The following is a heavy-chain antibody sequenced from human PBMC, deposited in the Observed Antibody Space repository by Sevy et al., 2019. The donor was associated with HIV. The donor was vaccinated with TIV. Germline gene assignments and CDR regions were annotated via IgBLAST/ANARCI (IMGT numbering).Heavy chain of an antibody. Sequence: ASVKVSCKASGYTFTGYYMHWVRQAPGQVLEWIGWINPNSGGTKYAQKFQGRVTMTRDTSISTAYMELSRLRSDDTAVYYCAKERVYCSGGTCKPGGWFDPWGQGTLVTVSS. J-gene: IGHJ5*02. CDR3: AKERVYCSGGTCKPGGWFDP. CDR1: GYTFTGYY. V-gene: IGHV1-2*02. CDR2: INPNSGGT. D-gene: IGHD2-15*01.